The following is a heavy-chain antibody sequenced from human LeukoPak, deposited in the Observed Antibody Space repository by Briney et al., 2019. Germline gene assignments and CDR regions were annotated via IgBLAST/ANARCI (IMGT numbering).Heavy chain of an antibody. CDR2: INSDGSST. D-gene: IGHD6-13*01. CDR1: GFTFSSYW. V-gene: IGHV3-74*01. J-gene: IGHJ4*02. Sequence: GGSRLLSCAASGFTFSSYWMCGVRQAPGKGLVWVSRINSDGSSTNYADSGKGRFTISRDNAQNPLYLQMNSLRAEDTAVYYCGRVYSSSLLYFEYWGQGTLVTVSS. CDR3: GRVYSSSLLYFEY.